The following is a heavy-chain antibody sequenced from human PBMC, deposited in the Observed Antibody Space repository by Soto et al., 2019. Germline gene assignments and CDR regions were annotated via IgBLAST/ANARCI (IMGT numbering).Heavy chain of an antibody. J-gene: IGHJ6*02. CDR3: TSRHYDFWTGFGVYYGMDV. V-gene: IGHV3-73*01. Sequence: LRLSCAASGFTFSGSAMHWVRQASGKGLEWVGRIRSKANSYATAYAASVKGRFTISRDDSKNTAYLQMNSLKTEDTAVYYCTSRHYDFWTGFGVYYGMDVWGQGTTVTVSS. CDR1: GFTFSGSA. CDR2: IRSKANSYAT. D-gene: IGHD3-3*01.